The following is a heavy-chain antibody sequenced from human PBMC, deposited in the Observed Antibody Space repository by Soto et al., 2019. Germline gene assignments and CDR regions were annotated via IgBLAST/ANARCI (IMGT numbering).Heavy chain of an antibody. CDR2: ISYDGSNK. CDR3: AKAGGRAKDYGMDV. CDR1: GFTFSSYG. J-gene: IGHJ6*02. D-gene: IGHD1-26*01. V-gene: IGHV3-30*18. Sequence: PGGSLRLSCAASGFTFSSYGMHWVRQAPGKGLEWVAVISYDGSNKYYADSVKGRFTISRDNSKNTLYLQMNSLRAEDTAVYYCAKAGGRAKDYGMDVWGQGTTVTVSS.